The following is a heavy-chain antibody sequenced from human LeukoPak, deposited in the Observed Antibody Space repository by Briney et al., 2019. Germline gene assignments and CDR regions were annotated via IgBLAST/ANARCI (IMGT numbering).Heavy chain of an antibody. CDR3: ARDRPPWLSPFDY. D-gene: IGHD5-12*01. CDR1: GGTFSSYA. CDR2: INPNSGGT. J-gene: IGHJ4*02. Sequence: GASVKVSCKASGGTFSSYAISWVRQAPGQGLEWMGWINPNSGGTNYAQKFQGWVTMTRDTSTSTVYMELSSLRSEDTAVYYCARDRPPWLSPFDYWGQGTLVTVSS. V-gene: IGHV1-2*04.